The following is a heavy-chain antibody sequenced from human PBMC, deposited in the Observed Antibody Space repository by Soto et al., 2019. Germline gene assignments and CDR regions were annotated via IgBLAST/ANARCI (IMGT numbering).Heavy chain of an antibody. CDR3: ARPLGYCTSTSCYYYYGMDV. CDR1: GFTFSSYA. D-gene: IGHD2-2*01. CDR2: ISYDGSNK. Sequence: PGGSLRLSCAASGFTFSSYAMHWVRQAPGKGLEWVAVISYDGSNKYYADSVKGRSTISRDNSKNTLYLQMNSLRPEDTAVYYCARPLGYCTSTSCYYYYGMDVWGQGTTVTVSS. V-gene: IGHV3-30-3*01. J-gene: IGHJ6*02.